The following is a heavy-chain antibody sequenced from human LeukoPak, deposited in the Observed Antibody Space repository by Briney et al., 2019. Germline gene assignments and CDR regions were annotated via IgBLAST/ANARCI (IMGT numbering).Heavy chain of an antibody. CDR2: IKSKTDGGTT. V-gene: IGHV3-15*01. CDR3: TTDRATVTNDY. D-gene: IGHD4-17*01. Sequence: GGSLRLSCAASGFTFSSYSMNWVRQAPGKGLEWVGRIKSKTDGGTTDYAAPVKGRFTISRDDSKNTLYLQMNSLKTEDTAVYYCTTDRATVTNDYWGQGTLVTVSS. CDR1: GFTFSSYS. J-gene: IGHJ4*02.